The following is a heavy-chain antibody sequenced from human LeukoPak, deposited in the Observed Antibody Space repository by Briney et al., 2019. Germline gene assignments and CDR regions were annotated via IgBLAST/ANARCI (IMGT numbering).Heavy chain of an antibody. Sequence: ASVKVSCKASGYTFTGYYMHWVRQAPGQGLEWMGWINPNSGGTNYAQKFQGRVTMTRDTSISTAYMELSRLRSDDTAVYYCARVPAAIPGYYYYYYGMDVWGQGTTVTVSS. CDR1: GYTFTGYY. CDR2: INPNSGGT. V-gene: IGHV1-2*02. D-gene: IGHD2-2*02. J-gene: IGHJ6*02. CDR3: ARVPAAIPGYYYYYYGMDV.